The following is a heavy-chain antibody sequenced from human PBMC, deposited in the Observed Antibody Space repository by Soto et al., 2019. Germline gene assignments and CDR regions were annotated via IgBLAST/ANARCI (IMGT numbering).Heavy chain of an antibody. CDR3: ARDPTERSSWYGNCFDP. CDR1: GYTFTSYG. J-gene: IGHJ5*02. D-gene: IGHD6-13*01. Sequence: QVQLVQSGAEVKKPGASVQVSCKASGYTFTSYGISWVRQAPGQGLEWMGWISAYNGNTNYAQKLQGRVTMTTDTSTSTAYMELRSLRSDDTAVYYCARDPTERSSWYGNCFDPWGQGTLVTVSS. V-gene: IGHV1-18*04. CDR2: ISAYNGNT.